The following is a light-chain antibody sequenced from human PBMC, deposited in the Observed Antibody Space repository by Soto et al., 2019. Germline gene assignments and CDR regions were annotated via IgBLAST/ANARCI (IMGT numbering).Light chain of an antibody. V-gene: IGKV1-5*01. CDR1: QSIRRW. CDR3: QQYNSYSPAT. CDR2: DAS. Sequence: TQSPSMLSASVGDRVTIACRASQSIRRWLAWYQQKPGKAPKLLIFDASTLESGVPSRFSGRGSETEFTLTISSLQPDDFATYYCQQYNSYSPATFGQGTKVDIK. J-gene: IGKJ1*01.